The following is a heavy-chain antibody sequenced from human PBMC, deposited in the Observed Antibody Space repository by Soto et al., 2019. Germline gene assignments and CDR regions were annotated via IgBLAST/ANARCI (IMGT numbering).Heavy chain of an antibody. D-gene: IGHD4-17*01. CDR3: ARATTVTSSFFFYGLDV. Sequence: QVQLHESGPGLVKPSQTLSLTCTVSGGSISDDDYYWNWIRQSPGKGLEWIGHIYYNGNTYYNPSPKSRLTMSLDTSQNQFSLHLTSVIAADSALYFCARATTVTSSFFFYGLDVWGPGTTVTVSS. CDR1: GGSISDDDYY. CDR2: IYYNGNT. J-gene: IGHJ6*02. V-gene: IGHV4-30-4*01.